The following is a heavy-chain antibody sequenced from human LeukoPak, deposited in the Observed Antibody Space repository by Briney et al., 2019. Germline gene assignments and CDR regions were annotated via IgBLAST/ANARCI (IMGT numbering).Heavy chain of an antibody. CDR2: ISAYNGNT. CDR3: ARDRPYSSGWYVHDYYYYMDV. J-gene: IGHJ6*03. CDR1: GYTFTSYG. D-gene: IGHD6-19*01. Sequence: ASVKVSCKASGYTFTSYGISWVRQAPGQGLEWMGWISAYNGNTNYAQKLQGRVTMTTDTSTSTAYMELRSLRSDDTAVYYCARDRPYSSGWYVHDYYYYMDVWGKGTTVTVSS. V-gene: IGHV1-18*01.